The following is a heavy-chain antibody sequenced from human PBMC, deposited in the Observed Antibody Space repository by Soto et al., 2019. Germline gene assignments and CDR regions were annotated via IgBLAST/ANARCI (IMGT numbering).Heavy chain of an antibody. J-gene: IGHJ4*02. CDR3: ARADYYDSRGFYYDY. CDR1: GYIFTNHY. D-gene: IGHD3-22*01. Sequence: QVQLVQSGAEVKKPGASVKVSCKASGYIFTNHYIHWVRQAPGQGLEWMGIINPSGGRTNNLQKFQGRYTITRDTPTSTVYMERSSLRSEDTAVYFCARADYYDSRGFYYDYWGQGTLVTVSS. V-gene: IGHV1-46*01. CDR2: INPSGGRT.